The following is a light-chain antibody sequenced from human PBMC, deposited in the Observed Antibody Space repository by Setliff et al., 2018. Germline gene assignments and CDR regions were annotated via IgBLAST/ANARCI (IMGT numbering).Light chain of an antibody. CDR3: AAWYDSLNADVL. CDR1: SSNIGSNT. Sequence: QSVLTQPPSASGTPGQRVTISCSGSSSNIGSNTVNWYQQLPGTAPKLLIYRNNQRPSGVPDRFSGSKSGTSASLAISGLQSEDEADYYCAAWYDSLNADVLFGGGTKVTVL. CDR2: RNN. J-gene: IGLJ2*01. V-gene: IGLV1-44*01.